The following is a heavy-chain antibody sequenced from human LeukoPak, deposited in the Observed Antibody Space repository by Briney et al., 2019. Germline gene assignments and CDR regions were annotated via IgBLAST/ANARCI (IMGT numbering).Heavy chain of an antibody. CDR1: GGSISSYY. CDR2: IYYSGST. CDR3: AKGSSRGNWFDP. J-gene: IGHJ5*02. Sequence: SETLSLTCTVSGGSISSYYWSWIRQPPGKGLKWIGYIYYSGSTNYNPSLKSRVTISVDTSKNQFSLKLSSVTAADTAVYYCAKGSSRGNWFDPWGQGTLVTVSS. V-gene: IGHV4-59*01. D-gene: IGHD6-13*01.